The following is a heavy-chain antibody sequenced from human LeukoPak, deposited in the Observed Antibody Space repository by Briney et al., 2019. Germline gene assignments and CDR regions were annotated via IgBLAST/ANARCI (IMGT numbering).Heavy chain of an antibody. Sequence: GSLRLPCAASGFTFSDYYMFWIRQAPGKGLEWVSYTSSSGSTKYYADSVKGRFTISRDNAKNSLYLQMNSLRAEDTAVYYCARDGVLRHFDWLYYFDYWGQGTLVTVSS. D-gene: IGHD3-9*01. V-gene: IGHV3-11*01. J-gene: IGHJ4*02. CDR1: GFTFSDYY. CDR3: ARDGVLRHFDWLYYFDY. CDR2: TSSSGSTK.